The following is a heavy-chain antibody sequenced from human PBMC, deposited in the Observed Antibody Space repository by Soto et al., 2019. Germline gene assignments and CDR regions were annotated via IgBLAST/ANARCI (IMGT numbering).Heavy chain of an antibody. J-gene: IGHJ6*02. CDR2: INPSGGST. CDR3: ARGTGIAAAGWFGYSYGMDV. Sequence: ASVKVSCKASGYTFTSYYMHWVRQAPGQGLEWMGIINPSGGSTSYAQKFQGRVTMTRDTSTSTVYMELSSLRSEDTAVYYCARGTGIAAAGWFGYSYGMDVLGQGTTVTFSS. V-gene: IGHV1-46*01. CDR1: GYTFTSYY. D-gene: IGHD6-13*01.